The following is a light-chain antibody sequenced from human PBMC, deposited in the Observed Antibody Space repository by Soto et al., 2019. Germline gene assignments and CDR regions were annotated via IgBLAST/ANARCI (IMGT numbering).Light chain of an antibody. V-gene: IGLV2-8*01. CDR1: SCDVGAYDY. CDR2: EVT. Sequence: QSVLTQPPSASGSPGQSVTISCTGTSCDVGAYDYVSWYQQHPGKAPKLLIYEVTKRPLGVPDRFSGSKSGNAASLTVSGLQAEDEADYYCSSYAGSNYPYVXGTGTNVTVL. CDR3: SSYAGSNYPYV. J-gene: IGLJ1*01.